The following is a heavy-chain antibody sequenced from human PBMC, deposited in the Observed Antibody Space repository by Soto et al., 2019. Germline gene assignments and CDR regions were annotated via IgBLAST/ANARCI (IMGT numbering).Heavy chain of an antibody. CDR3: ARGLPIAAAGTDWFDP. CDR1: GGSISSGGYY. D-gene: IGHD6-13*01. CDR2: IYYSGST. J-gene: IGHJ5*02. Sequence: PSETLSLTCTVSGGSISSGGYYQSWIRQHPGKGLEWIGYIYYSGSTYYNPSLKSRVTISVDTSKNQFSLKLSSVTAADTAVYYCARGLPIAAAGTDWFDPWGQGTLVTVSS. V-gene: IGHV4-31*03.